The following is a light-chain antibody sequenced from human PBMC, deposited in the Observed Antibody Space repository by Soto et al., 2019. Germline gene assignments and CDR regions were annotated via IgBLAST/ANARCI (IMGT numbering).Light chain of an antibody. J-gene: IGKJ1*01. CDR2: AAS. Sequence: AIQMTQSPSSLSASVGDRVTITCRASQDIRNDLGWYQQKPGKTPKLLIFAASSLQSGVPSRFSGSGSGTDFTLNISSLQPEDFATYYCLQDFNYPWTFGQGTNVEIE. CDR1: QDIRND. V-gene: IGKV1-6*01. CDR3: LQDFNYPWT.